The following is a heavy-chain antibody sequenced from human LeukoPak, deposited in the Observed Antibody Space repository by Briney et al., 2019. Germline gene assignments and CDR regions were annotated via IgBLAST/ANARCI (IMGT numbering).Heavy chain of an antibody. J-gene: IGHJ4*02. CDR1: GGSFSGYY. V-gene: IGHV4-34*01. Sequence: PSETLSLTCAVYGGSFSGYYWSWIRQPPGKGLEWIGEINHSGSTNYNPSLKSRVTISVDTSKNQFSLKLSSVTAADTAVYYCARSLGADYWGQGTLVTVSS. CDR2: INHSGST. D-gene: IGHD3-16*01. CDR3: ARSLGADY.